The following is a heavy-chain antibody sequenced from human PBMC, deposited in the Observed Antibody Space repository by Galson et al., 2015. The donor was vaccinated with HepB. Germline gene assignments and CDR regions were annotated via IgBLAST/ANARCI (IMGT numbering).Heavy chain of an antibody. CDR3: ARYCSGGTCYVHWFDP. D-gene: IGHD2-15*01. Sequence: SVKVSCKASGYSFTHYGITWVRQAPGQGLEWMGWISAYNGNTNYAQKLQGRVTMTTDTSTNTAYMELRSLRPDDTAVYYCARYCSGGTCYVHWFDPWGQGTLVTVSS. CDR1: GYSFTHYG. CDR2: ISAYNGNT. J-gene: IGHJ5*02. V-gene: IGHV1-18*01.